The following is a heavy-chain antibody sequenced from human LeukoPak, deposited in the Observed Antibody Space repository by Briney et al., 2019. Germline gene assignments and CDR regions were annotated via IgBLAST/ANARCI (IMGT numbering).Heavy chain of an antibody. CDR3: ARDRYSGSKYGRGNFDY. CDR1: GGSISSGSYY. D-gene: IGHD1-26*01. Sequence: PSETLSLTCTVSGGSISSGSYYWSWIRQPAGKGLEWIGRIYTSGSTNYNPSLKSRVTISVDTSKNQFSLKLSSVTAADTAVSYCARDRYSGSKYGRGNFDYWGQGTRVTVSS. CDR2: IYTSGST. J-gene: IGHJ4*02. V-gene: IGHV4-61*02.